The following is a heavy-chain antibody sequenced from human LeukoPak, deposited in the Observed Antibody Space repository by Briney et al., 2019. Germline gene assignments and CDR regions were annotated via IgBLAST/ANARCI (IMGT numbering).Heavy chain of an antibody. CDR1: GYSISSGYY. D-gene: IGHD1-14*01. CDR3: ARHRGQKGFTSNWFDP. Sequence: SETLSLTCTVSGYSISSGYYWGWIRQPPGKGLEWIGSIYHSGSTYYNPSLKSRVTISVDTSKNQFSLKLSSVTAADTAVYYCARHRGQKGFTSNWFDPWGQGTLVTVSS. J-gene: IGHJ5*02. CDR2: IYHSGST. V-gene: IGHV4-38-2*02.